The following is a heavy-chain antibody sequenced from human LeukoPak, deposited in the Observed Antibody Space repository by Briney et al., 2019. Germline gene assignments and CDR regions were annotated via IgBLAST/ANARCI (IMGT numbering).Heavy chain of an antibody. D-gene: IGHD5-18*01. CDR1: GFSFDDYA. Sequence: PGGSLRLSCAASGFSFDDYAMYWVRQAPGKGLEWVSGISWNSGTKGYADSVKGRFTISRDNAKNSLYLQMNSLGAEDTALYYCTKEKALREYSYGTPDYWGPGTLVTVSS. CDR3: TKEKALREYSYGTPDY. V-gene: IGHV3-9*01. J-gene: IGHJ4*02. CDR2: ISWNSGTK.